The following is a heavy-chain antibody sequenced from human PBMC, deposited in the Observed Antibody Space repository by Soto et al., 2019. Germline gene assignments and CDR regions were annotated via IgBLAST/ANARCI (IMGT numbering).Heavy chain of an antibody. CDR1: GCSINSDY. V-gene: IGHV4-59*01. J-gene: IGHJ3*02. Sequence: XETLPLRCTVSGCSINSDYWSWIRQSPGRGLDWIGYIYSRGNTNYNPSLNSRVTISVDTSKTQFSLNLSSVTAADTAVYYCARGRPRDGYNSGHSDFDISGQGEMVTVSS. CDR3: ARGRPRDGYNSGHSDFDI. D-gene: IGHD5-12*01. CDR2: IYSRGNT.